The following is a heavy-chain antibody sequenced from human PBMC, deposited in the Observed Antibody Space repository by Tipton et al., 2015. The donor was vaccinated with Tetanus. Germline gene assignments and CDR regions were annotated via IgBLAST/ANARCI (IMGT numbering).Heavy chain of an antibody. V-gene: IGHV4-59*12. CDR1: GGSISSYY. CDR3: ATVGLVTASVKY. D-gene: IGHD2-21*02. J-gene: IGHJ4*01. Sequence: TLSLTCTVSGGSISSYYWSWIRQPPGKGLEWIGYISYTGTTHYNPSLKSRVTISLDRSKNQFSLKLTSVTAADTAVYYCATVGLVTASVKYWGQGTLVTVSS. CDR2: ISYTGTT.